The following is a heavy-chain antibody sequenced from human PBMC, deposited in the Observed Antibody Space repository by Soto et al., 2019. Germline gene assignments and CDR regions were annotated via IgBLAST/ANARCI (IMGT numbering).Heavy chain of an antibody. CDR2: IFYSGST. V-gene: IGHV4-61*01. J-gene: IGHJ4*02. Sequence: QVQLQESGPGLVKPSETLSLTCTVSGGSVSSGSYSWSWIRQPPGKALEWIAYIFYSGSTKYNPSLKSRVTISVDTSKNQFSLQLRSMTAADTAIYYCARQRGGGIDYWGQGTLVTVSS. D-gene: IGHD2-15*01. CDR1: GGSVSSGSYS. CDR3: ARQRGGGIDY.